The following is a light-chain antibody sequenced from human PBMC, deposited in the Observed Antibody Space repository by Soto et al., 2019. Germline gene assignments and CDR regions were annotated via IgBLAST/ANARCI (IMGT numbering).Light chain of an antibody. V-gene: IGKV1-27*01. CDR3: QQYKSAPSLT. CDR1: QGIGNF. J-gene: IGKJ4*01. Sequence: DFQMTQSPSSLSASVGDRVTITCRASQGIGNFLAWYQHKPGKVPTLLIYAASTLRSGVPSRFSGSGSGTDFTLTISSLQPEDVATYYCQQYKSAPSLTFGGGTKVEIK. CDR2: AAS.